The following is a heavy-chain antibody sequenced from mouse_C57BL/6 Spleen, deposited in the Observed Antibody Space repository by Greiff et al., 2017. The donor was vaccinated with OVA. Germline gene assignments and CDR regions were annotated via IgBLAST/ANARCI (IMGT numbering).Heavy chain of an antibody. Sequence: EVKLQESGEGLVKPGGSLKLSCAASGFTFSSYAMSWVRQTPEKRLEWVAYISSGGDYIYYADTVKGRFTISRDNARNTLYLQMSSLKSEDTAMYYCTREKLGRGYCDVWGTGTTVTVSS. CDR3: TREKLGRGYCDV. CDR2: ISSGGDYI. J-gene: IGHJ1*03. V-gene: IGHV5-9-1*02. D-gene: IGHD4-1*01. CDR1: GFTFSSYA.